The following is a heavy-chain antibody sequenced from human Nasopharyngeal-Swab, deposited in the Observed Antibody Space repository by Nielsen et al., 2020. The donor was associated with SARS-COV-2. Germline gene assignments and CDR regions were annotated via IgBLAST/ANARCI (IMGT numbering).Heavy chain of an antibody. CDR3: AEDHKMDSGGGVGYMDV. CDR1: GFTFSSYG. J-gene: IGHJ6*03. V-gene: IGHV3-30*02. D-gene: IGHD3-16*01. Sequence: GESLKISCAASGFTFSSYGMHWVRQAPGKGLEWVAFIRYDGFNQHYADSVKGRFTISRDSFKNTLDLQLNSLRAEDTAVYYCAEDHKMDSGGGVGYMDVWGKGTTVTVSS. CDR2: IRYDGFNQ.